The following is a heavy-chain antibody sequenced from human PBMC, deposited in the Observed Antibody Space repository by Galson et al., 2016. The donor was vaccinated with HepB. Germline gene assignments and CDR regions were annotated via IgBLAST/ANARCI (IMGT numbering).Heavy chain of an antibody. CDR1: GYLFSAHG. CDR2: ISFDGKSK. Sequence: SLRLSCAVSGYLFSAHGMHWVRQAPGKGLEWVAIISFDGKSKNYVDYVKGRFTISRDNSKNTLYLEVNSLRAEDTAVYYCARYAVDTALDYWGQGTLVTVSS. CDR3: ARYAVDTALDY. V-gene: IGHV3-30*03. D-gene: IGHD5-18*01. J-gene: IGHJ4*02.